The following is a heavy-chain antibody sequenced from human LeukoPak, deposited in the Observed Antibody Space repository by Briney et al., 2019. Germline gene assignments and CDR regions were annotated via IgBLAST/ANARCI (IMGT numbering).Heavy chain of an antibody. CDR3: AKRDGYNLWWFDP. J-gene: IGHJ5*02. CDR2: ISSSSSYI. Sequence: GGSLTLSCAASGFTFSSYSMNWVRHAPGKGLEWVSSISSSSSYIYYADSVKGRLTISRDNSKKSLYLQMNTLRAEDTAVYYCAKRDGYNLWWFDPWGQGTLVTVSS. CDR1: GFTFSSYS. D-gene: IGHD5-24*01. V-gene: IGHV3-21*01.